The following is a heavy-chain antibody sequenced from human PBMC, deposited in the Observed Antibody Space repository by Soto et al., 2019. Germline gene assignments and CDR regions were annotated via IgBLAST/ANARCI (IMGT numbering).Heavy chain of an antibody. CDR3: AKDIGAMVTAKPYYYYGMDV. CDR2: ISWDGGST. J-gene: IGHJ6*02. D-gene: IGHD5-18*01. V-gene: IGHV3-43*01. CDR1: GFTFDDYT. Sequence: GGSLRLSCAASGFTFDDYTMHWVRQAPGKGLEWVSLISWDGGSTYYADSVKGRFTISRDNSKNSLYLQMNSLRTEDTALYYCAKDIGAMVTAKPYYYYGMDVWGQGTTVTVSS.